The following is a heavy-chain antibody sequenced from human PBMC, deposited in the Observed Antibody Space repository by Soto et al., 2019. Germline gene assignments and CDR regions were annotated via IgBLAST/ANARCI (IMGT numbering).Heavy chain of an antibody. V-gene: IGHV3-33*01. CDR1: GFTFSSYG. CDR3: ARDFLSAVAVSSLIDY. CDR2: IWYDGSNK. Sequence: QVQLVESGGGVVQPGRSLRLSCAASGFTFSSYGMHWVRQAPGKGLEWVAVIWYDGSNKYYADSVKGRFTIPRDNSKNTMYLQMNSLRAEDTAVYYCARDFLSAVAVSSLIDYWGQGTLVTVSS. D-gene: IGHD6-19*01. J-gene: IGHJ4*02.